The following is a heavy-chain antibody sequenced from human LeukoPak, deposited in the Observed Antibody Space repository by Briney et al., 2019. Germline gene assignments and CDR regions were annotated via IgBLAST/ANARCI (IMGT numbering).Heavy chain of an antibody. V-gene: IGHV1-2*02. Sequence: GASVKVSCKASGCTFTGYYMHWVRQAPGQGLEWMGWINPNSGGTNYAQKFQGRVTMTRDTSISTAYMELSRLRSDDTAVYYCARSREPPQYGSGSHYYFDYWGQGTLVTVSS. D-gene: IGHD3-10*01. CDR3: ARSREPPQYGSGSHYYFDY. CDR1: GCTFTGYY. J-gene: IGHJ4*02. CDR2: INPNSGGT.